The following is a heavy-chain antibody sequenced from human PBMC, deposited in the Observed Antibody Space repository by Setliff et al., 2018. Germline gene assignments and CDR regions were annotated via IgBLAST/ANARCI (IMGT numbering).Heavy chain of an antibody. CDR3: ARGRLLYVGDSHYFDN. Sequence: SETLSLTCTVSGGSLSSGPYYWTWVRQPAGKGLEWIGHIYTSGTTNYSPSLRSRVTISADTSKNQFSLQLNSVTATDTAVYYCARGRLLYVGDSHYFDNWGQGTLVTVPQ. D-gene: IGHD4-17*01. CDR2: IYTSGTT. V-gene: IGHV4-61*09. J-gene: IGHJ4*02. CDR1: GGSLSSGPYY.